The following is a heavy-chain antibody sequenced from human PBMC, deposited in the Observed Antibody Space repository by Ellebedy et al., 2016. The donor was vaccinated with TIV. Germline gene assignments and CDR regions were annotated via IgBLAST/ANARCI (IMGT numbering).Heavy chain of an antibody. CDR3: AKDLWFRGGKKWYEGSSDY. CDR1: GFTFDDYA. D-gene: IGHD3-10*01. Sequence: GESLKISCAASGFTFDDYAMHWVRQPPGKGLEWVALITGDGADTRYPDSVKGRFTISRDNGKDSLYLQMNSLRIEDTAFYYCAKDLWFRGGKKWYEGSSDYWGQGTMVTVSS. J-gene: IGHJ4*02. V-gene: IGHV3-43*02. CDR2: ITGDGADT.